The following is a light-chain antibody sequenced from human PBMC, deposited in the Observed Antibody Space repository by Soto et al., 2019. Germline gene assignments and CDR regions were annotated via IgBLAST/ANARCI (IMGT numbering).Light chain of an antibody. CDR3: QQRSDWPWT. CDR2: DVS. Sequence: PGARGPLSCMASESVTDYLAWYQQKPGQAPRLLVYDVSNRAAGIPTRFSGGGSGTDFTLTISNVEPEDFAVYYCQQRSDWPWTFGQGTKVDI. J-gene: IGKJ1*01. CDR1: ESVTDY. V-gene: IGKV3-11*01.